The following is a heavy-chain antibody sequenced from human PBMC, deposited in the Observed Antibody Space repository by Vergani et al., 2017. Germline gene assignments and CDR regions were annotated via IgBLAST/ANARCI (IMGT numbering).Heavy chain of an antibody. D-gene: IGHD5-12*01. CDR3: AKANPRNSGYDYLFYYHAMDV. J-gene: IGHJ6*02. Sequence: EVQLLESGGDLVQPGGSLRLSCAASGFTFNHYAMNWVRQAPGKGLEWVSGISGSGGSTYYAGPVKGRFTISRDSCKNTLLLQMNSLSAGDTAVYYCAKANPRNSGYDYLFYYHAMDVWGQGTTVTVSS. V-gene: IGHV3-23*01. CDR1: GFTFNHYA. CDR2: ISGSGGST.